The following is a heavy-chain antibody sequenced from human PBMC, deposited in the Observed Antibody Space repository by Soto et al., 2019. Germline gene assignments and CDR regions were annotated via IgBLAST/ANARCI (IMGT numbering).Heavy chain of an antibody. D-gene: IGHD2-15*01. V-gene: IGHV4-39*01. J-gene: IGHJ3*01. Sequence: PSETLSLTCTVSGDSISSSYYWGWIRQPQGKGLEWIGSIYYPVSTYYNPSLNSRVTISVDTSKNQFSLKLSSVTAADTAVYYCARHGYQVPFRIWGQGTMVTVSS. CDR2: IYYPVST. CDR3: ARHGYQVPFRI. CDR1: GDSISSSYY.